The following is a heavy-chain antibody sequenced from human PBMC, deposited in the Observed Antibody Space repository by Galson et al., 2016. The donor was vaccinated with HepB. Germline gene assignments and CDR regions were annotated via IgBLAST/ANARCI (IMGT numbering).Heavy chain of an antibody. J-gene: IGHJ3*02. CDR3: TRDPTPGSFDI. CDR1: GITFSSYG. V-gene: IGHV3-33*01. Sequence: SLRLSCAASGITFSSYGMHWVRQAPGKGLEWVAVIWYDAKNKYYADSVKGRFTISRDNSKNTLYLQMNSLRVEDTAVYYCTRDPTPGSFDIWGQGTVVSASS. CDR2: IWYDAKNK.